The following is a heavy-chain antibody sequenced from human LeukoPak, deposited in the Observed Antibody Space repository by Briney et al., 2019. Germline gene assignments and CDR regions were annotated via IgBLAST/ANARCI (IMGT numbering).Heavy chain of an antibody. CDR3: ARGDGLLV. CDR2: IKQDGSEK. J-gene: IGHJ4*02. Sequence: PGGSLRLSCAASGFTFSSYAMSWVRQAPGKGLEWVANIKQDGSEKYYVDSVKGRFTISRDNAKNSLYLQMNSLRAEDTAVYYCARGDGLLVGGQGTLVTVSS. V-gene: IGHV3-7*04. CDR1: GFTFSSYA. D-gene: IGHD5-24*01.